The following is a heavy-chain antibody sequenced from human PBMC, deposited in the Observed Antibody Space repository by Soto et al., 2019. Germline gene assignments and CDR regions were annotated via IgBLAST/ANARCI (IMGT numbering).Heavy chain of an antibody. J-gene: IGHJ3*02. CDR3: ARDPRITIFGVDLDAFDI. D-gene: IGHD3-3*01. V-gene: IGHV1-18*04. CDR2: ISGYNGNT. CDR1: GYTFTSFG. Sequence: ASVKVSCKASGYTFTSFGINWVRQAPGQGLEWMGWISGYNGNTNYAQKLQGRVTMTTDTSTSTAYMELRSLRSDDTAVYYCARDPRITIFGVDLDAFDIWGQGTMVTVSS.